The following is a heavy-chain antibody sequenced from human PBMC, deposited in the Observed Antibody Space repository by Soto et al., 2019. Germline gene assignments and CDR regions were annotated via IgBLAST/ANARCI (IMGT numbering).Heavy chain of an antibody. CDR1: GFSVSSYG. Sequence: GGSLILSCAVSGFSVSSYGFHWVRQAPGKGLEWVAVIWHDGSIEYYADTVQGRFAISRDDSRNTLYLQMDSLRAEDTAMYYCAREGDESARRSFDFWGQGT. D-gene: IGHD6-6*01. V-gene: IGHV3-33*01. J-gene: IGHJ4*02. CDR3: AREGDESARRSFDF. CDR2: IWHDGSIE.